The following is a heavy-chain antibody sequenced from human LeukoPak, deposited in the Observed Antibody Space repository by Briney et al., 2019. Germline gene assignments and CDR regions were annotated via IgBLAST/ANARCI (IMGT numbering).Heavy chain of an antibody. Sequence: GGSLRLSCAASGFNFVNYDMHWVRQAPGKGLEWVGFIQYDGSKTQYVDSVKGRFTISRDNSKSTLYLQLNSLRAEDTAVYYCARPVYCSTSGCRDYWGQGTLVTVSS. J-gene: IGHJ4*02. CDR3: ARPVYCSTSGCRDY. CDR2: IQYDGSKT. CDR1: GFNFVNYD. V-gene: IGHV3-33*05. D-gene: IGHD2-2*01.